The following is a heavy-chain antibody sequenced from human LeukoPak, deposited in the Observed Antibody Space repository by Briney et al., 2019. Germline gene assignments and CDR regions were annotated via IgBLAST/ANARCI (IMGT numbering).Heavy chain of an antibody. J-gene: IGHJ4*02. V-gene: IGHV3-23*01. CDR2: ISGDGGST. Sequence: SGGSLRLSCAASGFTFSSYAMSWVRQAPGKGLEWVSAISGDGGSTYYGDSGRGRFTISRDNSKNTLHLQMRDLRADDTAVYYCAKNGIYGSGSYSPYFFDYWGQGTLVTVSS. CDR1: GFTFSSYA. CDR3: AKNGIYGSGSYSPYFFDY. D-gene: IGHD3-10*01.